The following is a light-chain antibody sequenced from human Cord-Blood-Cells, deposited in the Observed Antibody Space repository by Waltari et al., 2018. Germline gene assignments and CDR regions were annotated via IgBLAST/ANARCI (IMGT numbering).Light chain of an antibody. Sequence: IQLTQSPSSLSASVGDRVTITCRASQGISSYLAWYQQKPGKAPKLLIYAASTLQSGVPSRCSGSGSGTDFTLTISSLQPEDFATYHCQQLNSYPPYTFGQGTKLEIK. CDR3: QQLNSYPPYT. V-gene: IGKV1-9*01. CDR2: AAS. CDR1: QGISSY. J-gene: IGKJ2*01.